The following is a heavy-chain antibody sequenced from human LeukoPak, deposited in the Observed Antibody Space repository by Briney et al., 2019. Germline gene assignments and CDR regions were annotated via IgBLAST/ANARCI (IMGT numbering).Heavy chain of an antibody. V-gene: IGHV3-64*01. CDR1: GFTFSSYA. Sequence: PGGSLRLSCAASGFTFSSYAMHWVRQAPGKGLEYVSAISSNGGSTYHANSVKGRFTISRDNSKNTLYLQMGSLRAEDMAVYYCARDRLFDYWGQGTQVTVSS. CDR2: ISSNGGST. D-gene: IGHD3-16*01. J-gene: IGHJ4*02. CDR3: ARDRLFDY.